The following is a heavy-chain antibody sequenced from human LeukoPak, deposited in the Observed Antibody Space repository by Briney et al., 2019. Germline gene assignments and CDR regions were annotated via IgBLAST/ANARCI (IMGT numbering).Heavy chain of an antibody. CDR1: GGTFSSYA. J-gene: IGHJ5*02. D-gene: IGHD3-10*01. CDR3: ASSLGEVDWFDP. Sequence: VASVKVSCKASGGTFSSYAISWVRQAPGQGLEWMGGIIPIFGTANYAQRFQGRVTITTDESTSTAYMELSSLRSEDTAVYYCASSLGEVDWFDPWGQGTLVTVSS. CDR2: IIPIFGTA. V-gene: IGHV1-69*05.